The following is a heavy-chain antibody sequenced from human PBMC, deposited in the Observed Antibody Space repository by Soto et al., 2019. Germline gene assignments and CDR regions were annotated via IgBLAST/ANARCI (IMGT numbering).Heavy chain of an antibody. CDR3: ARNPPMAGFDY. V-gene: IGHV4-59*08. D-gene: IGHD3-10*01. Sequence: PSETLSLTCTVSGGSISSYYWSWIRQPPGKGLEWIGYIYYSGSTNYNPSLKSRVTISVDTSKNQFSLKLSSVTAADTAVYYCARNPPMAGFDYWGQGTLVTVSS. CDR1: GGSISSYY. CDR2: IYYSGST. J-gene: IGHJ4*02.